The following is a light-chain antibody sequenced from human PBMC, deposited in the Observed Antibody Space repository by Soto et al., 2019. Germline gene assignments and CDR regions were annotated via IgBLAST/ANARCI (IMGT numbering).Light chain of an antibody. CDR2: DVS. CDR1: SSDVGGYNY. CDR3: SSYTSSSHVV. Sequence: QSALTQPASVSGSPGQSITISCTGTSSDVGGYNYVSWYQQHPGKAPKLMIYDVSNRPSGVSNRFSGSKSGNTASLTISGPQAEDEADYYCSSYTSSSHVVFGGGTKVTVL. J-gene: IGLJ2*01. V-gene: IGLV2-14*01.